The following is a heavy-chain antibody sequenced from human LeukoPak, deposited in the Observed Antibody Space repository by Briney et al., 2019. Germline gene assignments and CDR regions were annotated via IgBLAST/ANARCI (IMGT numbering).Heavy chain of an antibody. V-gene: IGHV1-18*01. Sequence: ASVKVSCKTSGYYGINWVRQAPGQGLEWMGRISPYNANTDYAEKFQGRVTMTTGTSTSTAYMELRSLKSDDTAVYYCAKEWSGQNYYYGLDVWGQGTTVTVSS. D-gene: IGHD3-3*01. CDR2: ISPYNANT. CDR3: AKEWSGQNYYYGLDV. J-gene: IGHJ6*02. CDR1: GYYG.